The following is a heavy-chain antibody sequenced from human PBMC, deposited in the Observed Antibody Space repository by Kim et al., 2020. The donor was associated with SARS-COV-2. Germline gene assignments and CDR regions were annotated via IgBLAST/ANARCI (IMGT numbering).Heavy chain of an antibody. CDR3: AKDYGLERNIFDY. J-gene: IGHJ4*02. CDR1: GFTFSSYG. CDR2: ISYDGSNK. D-gene: IGHD1-1*01. V-gene: IGHV3-30*18. Sequence: GGSLRLSCAASGFTFSSYGMHWVRQAPGKGLEWVAVISYDGSNKYYADSVKGRFTISRDNSKNTLYLQMNSLRAEDTAVYYCAKDYGLERNIFDYWGQGTLVTVSS.